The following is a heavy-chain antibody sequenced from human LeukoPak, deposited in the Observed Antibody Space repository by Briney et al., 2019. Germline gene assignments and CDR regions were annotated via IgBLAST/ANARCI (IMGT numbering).Heavy chain of an antibody. D-gene: IGHD6-13*01. CDR1: GFTFSSYA. CDR3: AKAFREYGSSTYSSFDI. V-gene: IGHV3-23*01. CDR2: ITGTT. Sequence: GGSLRLSCAASGFTFSSYAMSWVRQAPGKGLQWVSTITGTTHYADSVRGRFTISRDNSKNVLYLQMNSLSTEDTAIYYCAKAFREYGSSTYSSFDIWGQGTMVTVSS. J-gene: IGHJ3*02.